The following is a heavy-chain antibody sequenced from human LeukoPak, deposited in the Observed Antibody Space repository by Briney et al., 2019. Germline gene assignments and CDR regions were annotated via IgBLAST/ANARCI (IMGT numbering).Heavy chain of an antibody. J-gene: IGHJ4*02. D-gene: IGHD3-10*01. CDR3: ARLILGSGSRGFDF. Sequence: GASVKVSCKTSDYIFSNYGIGWVRQAPGQGLEWLGWINAYTGNTNYAQSLQGRVTMTTDTSTSTVYMELRSLRSDDTAVFYCARLILGSGSRGFDFWGQGTLVTVSS. V-gene: IGHV1-18*01. CDR2: INAYTGNT. CDR1: DYIFSNYG.